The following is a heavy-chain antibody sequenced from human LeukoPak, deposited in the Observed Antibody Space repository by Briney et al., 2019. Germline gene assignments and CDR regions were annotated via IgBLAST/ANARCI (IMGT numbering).Heavy chain of an antibody. D-gene: IGHD2-15*01. CDR1: GFIVSSTY. CDR3: ARGTQVRAAAFRN. CDR2: LHTDDTT. V-gene: IGHV3-53*01. Sequence: GGSLRLSCAAPGFIVSSTYMSWVRQAPGKGLEWVSFLHTDDTTYYADSVKGRFTISKDNSKNTLYFQMNSLRVEDTAVYYCARGTQVRAAAFRNLGQGTLVTVSS. J-gene: IGHJ4*02.